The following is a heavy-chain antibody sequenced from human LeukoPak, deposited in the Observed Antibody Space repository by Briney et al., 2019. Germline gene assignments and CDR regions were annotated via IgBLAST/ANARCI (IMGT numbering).Heavy chain of an antibody. CDR1: GFAFSSYA. Sequence: PGGSLRLSCAASGFAFSSYAITWVRQAPGKGLEWVSAISGSGGSTYYADSVRGRFTTSRDNSKNTLFLQMSSLRAEDTAVYYCAKTSGFFDCWGQGTLVTVSS. J-gene: IGHJ4*02. D-gene: IGHD5-12*01. CDR3: AKTSGFFDC. V-gene: IGHV3-23*01. CDR2: ISGSGGST.